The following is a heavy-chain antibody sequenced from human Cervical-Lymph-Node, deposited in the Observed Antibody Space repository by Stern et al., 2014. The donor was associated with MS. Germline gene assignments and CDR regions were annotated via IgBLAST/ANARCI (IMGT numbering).Heavy chain of an antibody. CDR1: GFTFSSYA. CDR3: AKDPAYSSSWYWGDY. CDR2: ISGSGGST. D-gene: IGHD6-13*01. J-gene: IGHJ4*02. V-gene: IGHV3-23*04. Sequence: EVQLVESGGGLVQPGGSLRLSCAASGFTFSSYAMSWVRQAPGKGLAWVSAISGSGGSTYYADSVKGRFTISRDNSKNTLYLQMNRLRAEDTAVYYCAKDPAYSSSWYWGDYWGQGTLVTVSS.